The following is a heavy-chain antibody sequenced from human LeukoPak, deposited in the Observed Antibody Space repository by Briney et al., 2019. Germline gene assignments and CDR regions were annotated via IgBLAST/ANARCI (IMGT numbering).Heavy chain of an antibody. CDR1: GFTFSSYE. CDR2: ISSSGSTI. Sequence: PGGSLRLSCAASGFTFSSYEMNWVRQAPGKGLEWVSYISSSGSTIYYADSVKGRFTISRDNAKNSLYLQMNSLRAEDTAVYYCARDPSNRITMVRGVMDWFDSWGQGTLVTVSS. CDR3: ARDPSNRITMVRGVMDWFDS. J-gene: IGHJ5*01. D-gene: IGHD3-10*01. V-gene: IGHV3-48*03.